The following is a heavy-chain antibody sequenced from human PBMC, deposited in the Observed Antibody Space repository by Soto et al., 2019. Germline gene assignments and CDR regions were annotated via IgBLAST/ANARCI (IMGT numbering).Heavy chain of an antibody. V-gene: IGHV4-4*02. Sequence: QVQLQESGPGLVKPSGTLPLTCAVSGDSISSSNWWSWVRQTPGKGLEWIGEIYQSGSTNYNLSLKSRITISIDKSKNQFSLKLRSVTAADTAVYSRARGSSYFEGASYYMGVWGKGSTVTVSS. CDR1: GDSISSSNW. CDR2: IYQSGST. J-gene: IGHJ6*03. D-gene: IGHD3-22*01. CDR3: ARGSSYFEGASYYMGV.